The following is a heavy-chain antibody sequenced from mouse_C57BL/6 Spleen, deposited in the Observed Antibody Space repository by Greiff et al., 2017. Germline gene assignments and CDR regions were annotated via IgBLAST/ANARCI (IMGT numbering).Heavy chain of an antibody. CDR1: GYTFTSYW. Sequence: QVQLQQPGAELVKPGASVKLSCKASGYTFTSYWMHWVKQRPGQGLEWIGMFHPNSGSTNYNEKFKSKATLTVDKSSSTAYMQLSSLTSEDSAVYYCARERGEGYAMDYWGQGTSVTVSS. CDR3: ARERGEGYAMDY. V-gene: IGHV1-64*01. CDR2: FHPNSGST. J-gene: IGHJ4*01.